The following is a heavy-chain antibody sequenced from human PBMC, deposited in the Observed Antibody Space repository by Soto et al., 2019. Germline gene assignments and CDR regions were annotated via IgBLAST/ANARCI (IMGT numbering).Heavy chain of an antibody. CDR3: ARDLVTPRYFDL. Sequence: QVQLVQSGAEVKKPGSSVKVSCKASGSTFSRYAISWVRQAPGQGLEWMGGIIPMFGTATYAQKFQGRVTISADESTSTAYMELSSLRSEDTAVYDWARDLVTPRYFDLWGRGTLVTFSS. V-gene: IGHV1-69*12. J-gene: IGHJ2*01. CDR1: GSTFSRYA. D-gene: IGHD4-4*01. CDR2: IIPMFGTA.